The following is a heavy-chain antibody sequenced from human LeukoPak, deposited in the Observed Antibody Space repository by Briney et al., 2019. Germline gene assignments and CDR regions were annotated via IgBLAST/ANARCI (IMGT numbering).Heavy chain of an antibody. D-gene: IGHD2-21*02. CDR1: GYTFTGYY. V-gene: IGHV1-2*02. Sequence: ASVKVSCKASGYTFTGYYMHWVRQAPGQGLEWMGWINPNSGGTNYAQKFQGRVTMTRDTSISTAYMELSRLRSDDTAVYYCARVTDPRYNWFDPWGQGTLVTVSS. J-gene: IGHJ5*02. CDR2: INPNSGGT. CDR3: ARVTDPRYNWFDP.